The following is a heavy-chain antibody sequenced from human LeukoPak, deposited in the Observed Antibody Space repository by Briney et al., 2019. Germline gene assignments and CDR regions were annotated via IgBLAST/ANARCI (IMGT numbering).Heavy chain of an antibody. CDR1: GFTFSSYA. V-gene: IGHV3-30-3*01. CDR3: ARDHTAVVVPAAIFLAPIGSENRTPYFDY. J-gene: IGHJ4*02. CDR2: ISYDGSNK. D-gene: IGHD2-2*01. Sequence: GGSLRLSCEASGFTFSSYAMHWVRQAPGKGLEWVAVISYDGSNKYYADAAKSRFTIYRAHSKNTLYLQMNSLRAEDTAVYYCARDHTAVVVPAAIFLAPIGSENRTPYFDYWGQGTLVTVSS.